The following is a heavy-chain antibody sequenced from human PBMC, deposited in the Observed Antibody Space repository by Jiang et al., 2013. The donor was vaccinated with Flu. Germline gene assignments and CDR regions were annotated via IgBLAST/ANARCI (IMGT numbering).Heavy chain of an antibody. CDR2: ISSSSSYT. V-gene: IGHV3-21*01. CDR3: AGEGGEDAFDI. J-gene: IGHJ3*02. Sequence: PGGSLRLSCAASGFTFSSYSMNWVRQAPGKGLEWVSSISSSSSYTYYADSVKGRFTISRDNAKNSLYLQMNSLRAEDTAVYYCAGEGGEDAFDIWGQGTMVTVSS. CDR1: GFTFSSYS. D-gene: IGHD3-10*01.